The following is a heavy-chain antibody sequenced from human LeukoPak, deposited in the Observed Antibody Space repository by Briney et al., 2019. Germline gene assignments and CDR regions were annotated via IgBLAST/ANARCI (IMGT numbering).Heavy chain of an antibody. CDR2: ISSSSSYI. D-gene: IGHD3-10*01. CDR1: GFTFSSYS. CDR3: ARDGSGNFDY. V-gene: IGHV3-21*01. Sequence: GGSLRLSCAASGFTFSSYSMTWVRQAPGKGLEWVSSISSSSSYIYYADSVKGRFTISRDNAKNSLYLQMNSLRAEDTAVYYCARDGSGNFDYWGQGTLVTVSS. J-gene: IGHJ4*02.